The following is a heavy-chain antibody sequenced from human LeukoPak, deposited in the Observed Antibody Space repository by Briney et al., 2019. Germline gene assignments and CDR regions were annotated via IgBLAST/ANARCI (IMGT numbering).Heavy chain of an antibody. CDR1: GFTFSSYA. J-gene: IGHJ4*02. V-gene: IGHV3-23*01. CDR3: AKDRGGYYYDSSGYFDY. D-gene: IGHD3-22*01. CDR2: ISGTGDST. Sequence: QPGESLRLSCAASGFTFSSYAMSWVRQAPGKGLEWVSAISGTGDSTYYADSVKGRFTLSRDNSKNTLYLQMNSLRAEDTAVYFCAKDRGGYYYDSSGYFDYWGQGTLVTVSS.